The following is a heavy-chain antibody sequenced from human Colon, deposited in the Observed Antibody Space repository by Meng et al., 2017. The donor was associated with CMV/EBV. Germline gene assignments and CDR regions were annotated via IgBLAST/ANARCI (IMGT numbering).Heavy chain of an antibody. CDR2: ISYDGSNK. CDR3: AREMGKQWVGELLSNY. Sequence: GESLKISCATSGFTFSSYAMHWVRQAPGKGLEWVAVISYDGSNKYYADSVKGRFTISRDNSKNTLYLQMNSLRAEDTAVYYCAREMGKQWVGELLSNYWGQGTLVTVSS. V-gene: IGHV3-30-3*01. D-gene: IGHD3-10*01. J-gene: IGHJ4*02. CDR1: GFTFSSYA.